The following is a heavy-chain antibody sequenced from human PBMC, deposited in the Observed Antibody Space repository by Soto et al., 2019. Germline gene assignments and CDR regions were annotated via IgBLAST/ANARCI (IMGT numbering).Heavy chain of an antibody. J-gene: IGHJ5*02. Sequence: QVQLVQSGAEVKKPGASVKVSCKASGYTFTSYGIIWVRQAPGQGLEWMGWISAYNGNTNYAQKLQGRVTMTTDTSTXXAXMXXRSLRSDDTAVYYCARVPKRPYCSSTSCYASWFDPWGQGTLVTVSS. V-gene: IGHV1-18*01. CDR2: ISAYNGNT. D-gene: IGHD2-2*01. CDR3: ARVPKRPYCSSTSCYASWFDP. CDR1: GYTFTSYG.